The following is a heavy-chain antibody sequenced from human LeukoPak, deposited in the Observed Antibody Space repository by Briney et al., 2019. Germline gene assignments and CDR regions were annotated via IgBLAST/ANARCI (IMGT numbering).Heavy chain of an antibody. V-gene: IGHV3-23*01. CDR1: GFTFSSYA. CDR2: ISGSGGST. D-gene: IGHD3-3*01. CDR3: ARVHLEWLLTLPDYYYGMDV. Sequence: PGGSLRLSCAASGFTFSSYAMSWVRQAPGKGLEWVSAISGSGGSTYYADSVKGRFTISRDNSKNTLYLQMNSLRAEDTAVYYCARVHLEWLLTLPDYYYGMDVWGQGTTVTVSS. J-gene: IGHJ6*02.